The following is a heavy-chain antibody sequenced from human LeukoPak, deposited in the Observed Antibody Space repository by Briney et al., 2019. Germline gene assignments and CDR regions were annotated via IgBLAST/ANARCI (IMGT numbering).Heavy chain of an antibody. V-gene: IGHV1-2*04. J-gene: IGHJ4*02. CDR3: ALDTVAGNRFQFDY. CDR1: GYTFTGYY. D-gene: IGHD6-19*01. Sequence: ASVKVSCKASGYTFTGYYMHWVRQAPGQGLEWMGWINPNSGGTNYAQKFQGWVTMTRDTSISTAYMELSRLRSDDTAVYYCALDTVAGNRFQFDYWGQGTLVTVSS. CDR2: INPNSGGT.